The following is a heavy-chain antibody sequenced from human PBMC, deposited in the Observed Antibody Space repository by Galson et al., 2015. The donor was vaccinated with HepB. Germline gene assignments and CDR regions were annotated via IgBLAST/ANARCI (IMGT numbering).Heavy chain of an antibody. Sequence: SLRLSCAASGFTFSSNGMHWVRQAPGKGLEWVAIIWYDGSNKYYADSVKGRFTISRDNSKNTLFLQMNSLRAEDTAVYYCARDQGSGLVRGVVIGGFFDHWGQGTLVTVSS. D-gene: IGHD3-10*01. J-gene: IGHJ4*02. CDR1: GFTFSSNG. V-gene: IGHV3-33*08. CDR2: IWYDGSNK. CDR3: ARDQGSGLVRGVVIGGFFDH.